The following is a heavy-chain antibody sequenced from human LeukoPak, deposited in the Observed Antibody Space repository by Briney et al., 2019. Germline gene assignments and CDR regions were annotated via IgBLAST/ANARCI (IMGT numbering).Heavy chain of an antibody. CDR2: IKSKTDGGTT. CDR3: TTDHPDDFDAFDI. CDR1: GFTFSNAW. V-gene: IGHV3-15*01. Sequence: GGSLRLSCAASGFTFSNAWMSWVRQAPGKGLEWVGRIKSKTDGGTTDYAAPVKGRLTISRDDSKNTLYLQMNSLKTEDTAVYYCTTDHPDDFDAFDIWGQGTMVTVSS. J-gene: IGHJ3*02. D-gene: IGHD2-21*02.